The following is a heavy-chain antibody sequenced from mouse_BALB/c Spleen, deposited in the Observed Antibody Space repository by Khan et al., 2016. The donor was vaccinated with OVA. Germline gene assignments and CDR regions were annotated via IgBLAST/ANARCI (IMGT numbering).Heavy chain of an antibody. D-gene: IGHD4-1*01. CDR1: GYTFTNYV. CDR2: INPDNDGT. CDR3: AGEASNWDFSFGY. Sequence: VRLQQSGPELVKPGASVKMSCKASGYTFTNYVIHWVMQKPGQGLEWIGYINPDNDGTRFNENFKGKATLTSDKSSSTAYMELSSLTSEDSAVYYCAGEASNWDFSFGYWGQGTLVTVSA. J-gene: IGHJ3*01. V-gene: IGHV1S136*01.